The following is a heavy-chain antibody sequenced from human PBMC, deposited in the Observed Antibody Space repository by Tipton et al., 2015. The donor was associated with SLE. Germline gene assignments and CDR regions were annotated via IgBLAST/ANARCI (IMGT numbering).Heavy chain of an antibody. CDR2: VHTIGTT. V-gene: IGHV4-61*09. J-gene: IGHJ5*02. D-gene: IGHD3-10*01. CDR3: ASQSLYYYGSGSYRLDP. Sequence: TLSLTCSVSSGSIKNGSVYWSWLRQPAGKGLEWIGHVHTIGTTKYKPSLKSRVTISVDTSKNQFSLRLSSVTAADTAVYYCASQSLYYYGSGSYRLDPWGQGTLVTVSS. CDR1: SGSIKNGSVY.